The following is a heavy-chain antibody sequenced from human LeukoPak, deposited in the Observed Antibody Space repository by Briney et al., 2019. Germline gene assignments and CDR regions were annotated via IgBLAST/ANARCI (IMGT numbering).Heavy chain of an antibody. J-gene: IGHJ4*02. D-gene: IGHD3-22*01. CDR1: GGSISTYY. V-gene: IGHV4-59*01. CDR3: ARESSSGYSDY. CDR2: MYYTGSA. Sequence: SETLSLTCSVSGGSISTYYWSWVRQSPGKGLEWIGYMYYTGSANYNPSLKSRVTISIDTSKNQFSLQLSSVTAADTAVYYCARESSSGYSDYWGQGTLVTVSS.